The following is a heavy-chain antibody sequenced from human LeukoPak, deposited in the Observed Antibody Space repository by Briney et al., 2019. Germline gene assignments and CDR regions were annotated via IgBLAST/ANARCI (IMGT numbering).Heavy chain of an antibody. CDR3: ARGRVEDTAMVSY. V-gene: IGHV1-2*06. CDR2: INPNSGGT. Sequence: ASVKVSCKVTGYTFTDCYMHWVRQARGQGLEWMGRINPNSGGTNYARKFQGRITVTWDTSINTAYMELSRLTSDDTAIYYCARGRVEDTAMVSYWGQGTLVIVSS. D-gene: IGHD5-18*01. J-gene: IGHJ4*02. CDR1: GYTFTDCY.